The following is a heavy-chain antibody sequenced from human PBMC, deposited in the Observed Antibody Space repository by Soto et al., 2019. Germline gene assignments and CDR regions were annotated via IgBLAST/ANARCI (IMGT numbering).Heavy chain of an antibody. V-gene: IGHV3-72*01. D-gene: IGHD2-15*01. Sequence: EVQLVESGGGFVQPGGSLRLSCAASGFTFSDHYMDWVRQAPGKGLEWVGRSRNKGYSYSTEYAASVKGRFTISRGDSSNSVYLEMNSLRAEDTAVYYCARGFCGGGSCLSGESWGQGTLVTVSS. CDR1: GFTFSDHY. J-gene: IGHJ5*02. CDR3: ARGFCGGGSCLSGES. CDR2: SRNKGYSYST.